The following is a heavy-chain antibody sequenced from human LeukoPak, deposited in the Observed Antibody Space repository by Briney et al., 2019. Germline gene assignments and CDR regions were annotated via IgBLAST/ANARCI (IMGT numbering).Heavy chain of an antibody. Sequence: PGGSLRLSCAASGFTFSSYAMSWVRQTPGKGLEWVSTLSGTGGSTYYADSVKGRFTISRDNSRNTLYLQMNSLTAEDTAVYYCARDMSRDDYWGQGTLVTVSS. CDR2: LSGTGGST. CDR3: ARDMSRDDY. CDR1: GFTFSSYA. J-gene: IGHJ4*02. V-gene: IGHV3-23*01.